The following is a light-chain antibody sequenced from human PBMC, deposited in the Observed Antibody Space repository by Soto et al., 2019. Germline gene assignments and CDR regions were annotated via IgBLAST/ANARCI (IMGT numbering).Light chain of an antibody. CDR3: QQHKT. Sequence: EIVLTQSPATLSLSPGERATLSCRASQSVSSYLAWYQQKPGQALRLLIYDTSNRATGIPARFSGSGSGTDFTLTISSLEPEDFAVYYCQQHKTFGQGTKVEIK. CDR1: QSVSSY. CDR2: DTS. J-gene: IGKJ1*01. V-gene: IGKV3-11*01.